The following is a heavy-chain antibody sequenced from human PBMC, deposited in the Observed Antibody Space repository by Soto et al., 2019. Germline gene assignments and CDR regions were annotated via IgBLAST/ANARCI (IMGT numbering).Heavy chain of an antibody. CDR2: VNPSGGST. CDR3: ARAESADNFDD. Sequence: GASVKVSCKASGYTFTSYYMHWVRQAPGQGLEWMGLVNPSGGSTSYAQKFRGRVTMTRDTSTSTVYMDLSSLRSEDTAVYYCARAESADNFDDWGQGTLVTVSS. V-gene: IGHV1-46*01. J-gene: IGHJ4*02. CDR1: GYTFTSYY.